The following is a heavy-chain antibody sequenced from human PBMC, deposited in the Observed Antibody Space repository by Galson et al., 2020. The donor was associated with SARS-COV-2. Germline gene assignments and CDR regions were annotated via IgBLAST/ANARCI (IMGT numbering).Heavy chain of an antibody. Sequence: GGSQRLSCAGSGFTFSRYSMNWVRQAPGKGLEWLTYISSRSSPIMYADSVKGRFTVSRDNARNSLYLQINDLRSEDTAVYYCARDCDGTCWFDYWGQGTLVTVAS. CDR2: ISSRSSPI. CDR1: GFTFSRYS. V-gene: IGHV3-48*01. CDR3: ARDCDGTCWFDY. D-gene: IGHD2-15*01. J-gene: IGHJ4*02.